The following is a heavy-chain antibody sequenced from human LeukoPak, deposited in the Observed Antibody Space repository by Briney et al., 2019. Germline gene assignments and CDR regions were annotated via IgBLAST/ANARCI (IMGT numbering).Heavy chain of an antibody. V-gene: IGHV3-30*03. J-gene: IGHJ4*02. CDR2: ISNDGSRK. D-gene: IGHD6-13*01. Sequence: GRSLRLSCAPSGFTFSRHGMHWVRQAPGKGLEWVAIISNDGSRKYYAHSVEGRFTISRDNSKNTLYLQMDSLRAEDTAVYYCARDSSDTSSWPYYCDYWGQGTLVTVSS. CDR3: ARDSSDTSSWPYYCDY. CDR1: GFTFSRHG.